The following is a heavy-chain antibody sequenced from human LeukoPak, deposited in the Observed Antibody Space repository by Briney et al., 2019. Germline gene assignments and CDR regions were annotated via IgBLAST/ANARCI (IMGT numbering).Heavy chain of an antibody. D-gene: IGHD1-1*01. CDR1: GDSITSYS. J-gene: IGHJ4*02. V-gene: IGHV4-59*08. CDR3: ARSFTDNFFFEN. Sequence: SETLSLTCTVSGDSITSYSWNWIRLPPGKGLEWIGYIYYSGSTNYNPSLKSRVTISLDTSKNQFFLDLTSVTAADTAVYYCARSFTDNFFFENWGQGTLVTVSS. CDR2: IYYSGST.